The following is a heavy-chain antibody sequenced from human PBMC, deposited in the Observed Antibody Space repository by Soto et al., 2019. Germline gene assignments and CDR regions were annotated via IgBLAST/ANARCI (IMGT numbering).Heavy chain of an antibody. V-gene: IGHV4-4*02. Sequence: QVQLQESGPGLVKPSGTLSLTCAVSGGSISSSNWWSWVRQPPGKGLEWIGEIYHSGSTNYNPSLKSRVTISVDKSQKQFSLKLRSVTAADTAVYYCARGISFRTRWDAFDIWGQGTMVTVSS. CDR1: GGSISSSNW. D-gene: IGHD2-2*01. CDR3: ARGISFRTRWDAFDI. CDR2: IYHSGST. J-gene: IGHJ3*02.